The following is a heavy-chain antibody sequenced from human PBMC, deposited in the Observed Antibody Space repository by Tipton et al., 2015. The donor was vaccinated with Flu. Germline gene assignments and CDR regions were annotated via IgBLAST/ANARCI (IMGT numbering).Heavy chain of an antibody. CDR2: IDPSDSYT. J-gene: IGHJ6*03. CDR1: GYSFTSYW. Sequence: QLVQSGAEVKKPGESLRISCKGSGYSFTSYWISWVRQMPGKGLEWMGRIDPSDSYTNYSPSFQGYVTISADKSISTAYLQWSSLKASDTAMYYCARRAMVRGVYYYYMDVWGKGTTVTVSS. CDR3: ARRAMVRGVYYYYMDV. V-gene: IGHV5-10-1*01. D-gene: IGHD3-10*01.